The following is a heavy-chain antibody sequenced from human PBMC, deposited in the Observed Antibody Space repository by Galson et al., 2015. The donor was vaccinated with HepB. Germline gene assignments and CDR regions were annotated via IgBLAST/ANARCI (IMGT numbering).Heavy chain of an antibody. J-gene: IGHJ3*02. CDR2: ISAYNGNT. V-gene: IGHV1-18*01. D-gene: IGHD2-2*01. CDR1: GYTFTSYG. CDR3: ARVRDCSSTSCYARSAAFDI. Sequence: VKVSCKASGYTFTSYGISWVRQAPGQGLEWMGWISAYNGNTNYAQKLQGRVTMTTDTSTSTAYMELRSLRSDDTAVYYCARVRDCSSTSCYARSAAFDIWGQGTMVTVSS.